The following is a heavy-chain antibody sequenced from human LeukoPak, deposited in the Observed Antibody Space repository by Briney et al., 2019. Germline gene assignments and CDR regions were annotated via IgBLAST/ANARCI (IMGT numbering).Heavy chain of an antibody. CDR1: GFTFDDYA. D-gene: IGHD3-22*01. V-gene: IGHV3-9*01. CDR3: AKDIEMDYYDSSGLIDY. J-gene: IGHJ4*02. Sequence: GGSLRLSCAASGFTFDDYAMHWVRQAPGKGLEWVSGISWNSGSIGYADSVKGRFTISRDNAKNSLYLQMNSLRAEDTASYYCAKDIEMDYYDSSGLIDYWGQGTLVTVSS. CDR2: ISWNSGSI.